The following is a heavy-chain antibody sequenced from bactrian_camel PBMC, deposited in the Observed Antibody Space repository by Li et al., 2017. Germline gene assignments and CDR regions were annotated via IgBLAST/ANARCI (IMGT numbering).Heavy chain of an antibody. Sequence: QLVESGGGSVQAGGSLRLSCTSSTGHTGRSYCMAWFRQAPGKGREGLAAIAAGGTTAYADSVKGRFTISQDNAKNTLYLQMNNLTPEDTAMYYCAADSRLWCNRATVLQYQFRGQGTQVTVS. D-gene: IGHD3*01. CDR1: GHTGRSYC. J-gene: IGHJ4*01. V-gene: IGHV3S53*01. CDR2: IAAGGTT.